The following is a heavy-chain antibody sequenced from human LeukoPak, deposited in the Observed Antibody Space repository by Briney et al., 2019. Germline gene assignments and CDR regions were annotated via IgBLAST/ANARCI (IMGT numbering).Heavy chain of an antibody. V-gene: IGHV3-66*01. CDR2: IYSGGST. CDR3: ARERGGYYFDY. CDR1: GFTFSNAW. D-gene: IGHD3-16*01. J-gene: IGHJ4*02. Sequence: AGGSLRLSCAASGFTFSNAWMSWVRQAPGKGLEWVSVIYSGGSTYYADSVKGRFTISRDNSKNTLYLQMNSLRAEDTAVYYCARERGGYYFDYWGQGTLVTVSS.